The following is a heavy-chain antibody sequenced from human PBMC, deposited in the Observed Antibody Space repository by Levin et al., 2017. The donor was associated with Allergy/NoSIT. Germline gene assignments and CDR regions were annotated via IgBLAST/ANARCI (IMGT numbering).Heavy chain of an antibody. CDR2: ISSSGSTI. CDR1: GFTFSDYY. V-gene: IGHV3-11*01. D-gene: IGHD3-10*01. Sequence: SCAASGFTFSDYYMSWIRQAPGKGLEWVSYISSSGSTIYYADSVKGRFTISRDNAKNSLYLQMNSLRAEDTAVYYCARDGIYYYGSGSYPGAFDIWGQGTMVTVSS. J-gene: IGHJ3*02. CDR3: ARDGIYYYGSGSYPGAFDI.